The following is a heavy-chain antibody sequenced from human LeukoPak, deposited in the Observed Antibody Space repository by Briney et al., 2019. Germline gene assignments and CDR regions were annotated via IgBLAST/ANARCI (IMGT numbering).Heavy chain of an antibody. CDR1: GFTFEDYA. Sequence: PGRSLRLSCAASGFTFEDYAMHWVRQAPGKGLEWVSGISWKSGNIDYADSVKGRFTISRGNAKSSLYLQMNSLRAEDTALYYCAKDSGYGDKRSGMDVWGQGTTVTVSS. CDR2: ISWKSGNI. D-gene: IGHD4-17*01. J-gene: IGHJ6*02. V-gene: IGHV3-9*01. CDR3: AKDSGYGDKRSGMDV.